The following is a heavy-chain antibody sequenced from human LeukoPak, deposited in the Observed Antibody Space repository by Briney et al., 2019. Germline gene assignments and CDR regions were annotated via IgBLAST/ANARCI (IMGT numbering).Heavy chain of an antibody. CDR1: GYSFTSYW. D-gene: IGHD1-26*01. Sequence: GESLKISCKGSGYSFTSYWIGWVRQMPGKGLEWMGIIYPGDSDTRYSPSFQGQVTISADKSISTAYLQWSSLKASDTAMYYCARLRRGSYDYYYYGTDVWGQGTTVTVSS. CDR3: ARLRRGSYDYYYYGTDV. CDR2: IYPGDSDT. V-gene: IGHV5-51*01. J-gene: IGHJ6*02.